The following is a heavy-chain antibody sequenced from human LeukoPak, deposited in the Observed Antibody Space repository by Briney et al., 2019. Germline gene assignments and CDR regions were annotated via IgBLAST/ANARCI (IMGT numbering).Heavy chain of an antibody. Sequence: GGSLRLSCAASGFGFSGFSINWVRQAPGKGLEWVSYIGNSGSPKDYADSVKGRFTISRDDARNSVYLEMNSLRAEDTAVYFCARDWRWSFDYWGRGALVTVSS. CDR1: GFGFSGFS. J-gene: IGHJ4*02. V-gene: IGHV3-48*01. CDR3: ARDWRWSFDY. CDR2: IGNSGSPK. D-gene: IGHD5-24*01.